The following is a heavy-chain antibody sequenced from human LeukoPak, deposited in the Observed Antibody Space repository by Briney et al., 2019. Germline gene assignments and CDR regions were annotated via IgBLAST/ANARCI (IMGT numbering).Heavy chain of an antibody. D-gene: IGHD2/OR15-2a*01. Sequence: GGSLRLSCAASGFTFRTYAMSWVRQAPGKGLEWVSGISDSGDGTYYAESVKGRFTISRDNSKDTLYLQMNNLRAEDTAVYYCSRLIIARTPYYFDFWGQGTLVTVSS. V-gene: IGHV3-23*01. CDR2: ISDSGDGT. CDR1: GFTFRTYA. J-gene: IGHJ4*02. CDR3: SRLIIARTPYYFDF.